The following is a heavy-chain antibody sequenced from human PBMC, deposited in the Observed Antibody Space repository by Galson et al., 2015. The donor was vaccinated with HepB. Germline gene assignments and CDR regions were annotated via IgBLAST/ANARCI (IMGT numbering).Heavy chain of an antibody. J-gene: IGHJ5*02. CDR1: GYSFTSYW. CDR3: ARLDSGYDQKVWFDP. CDR2: IDPSDSYT. V-gene: IGHV5-10-1*01. D-gene: IGHD5-12*01. Sequence: QSGAEVKKPGESLRISCKGSGYSFTSYWISWVRQMPGKGLEWMGRIDPSDSYTNYSPSFQGHVTISADKSISTAYLQWSSLKASDTAMYYCARLDSGYDQKVWFDPWGQGTLVTVSS.